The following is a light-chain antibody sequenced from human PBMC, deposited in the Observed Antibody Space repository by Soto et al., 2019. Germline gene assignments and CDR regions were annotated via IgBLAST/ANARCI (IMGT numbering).Light chain of an antibody. CDR1: QSVRSY. V-gene: IGKV3-15*01. Sequence: EAVMTHSPATLSVSPGERAALSCRASQSVRSYVAWYQQKPGQAPRLLMYGASTRATGVPTRFSGSGSGTEFTLTISSLQSEDFAVYYCQQYNVWPPWTFGQGTKVDIK. CDR3: QQYNVWPPWT. J-gene: IGKJ1*01. CDR2: GAS.